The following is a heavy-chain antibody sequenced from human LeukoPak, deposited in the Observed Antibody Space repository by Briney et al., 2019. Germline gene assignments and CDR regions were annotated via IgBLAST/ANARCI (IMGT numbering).Heavy chain of an antibody. V-gene: IGHV3-30-3*01. CDR3: VREGYYGLGSSSTFYFDY. D-gene: IGHD3-10*01. J-gene: IGHJ4*02. CDR2: ISFDLNSK. Sequence: GKSLRLSCVASGFTFSDYVIHWVRQAPGKGLEWVAVISFDLNSKYYSDSVKGRFTISRDNSKNTVYLQMNSLRPDDKAVYFFVREGYYGLGSSSTFYFDYWGQGTLVTVSS. CDR1: GFTFSDYV.